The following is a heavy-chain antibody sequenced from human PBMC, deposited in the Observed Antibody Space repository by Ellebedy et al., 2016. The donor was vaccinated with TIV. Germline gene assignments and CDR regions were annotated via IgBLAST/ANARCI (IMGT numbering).Heavy chain of an antibody. J-gene: IGHJ4*02. CDR1: GGSISSYY. D-gene: IGHD6-19*01. CDR2: INYSGST. V-gene: IGHV4-59*01. CDR3: ARIYSSGWSYFFDY. Sequence: MPSETLSLTCTVSGGSISSYYWSWIRQPPGKGLEWIGYINYSGSTNYNPSLKSRVTISVDTSKNQFSLKLSSVTAADTAVYYCARIYSSGWSYFFDYWGQGTLVTVSS.